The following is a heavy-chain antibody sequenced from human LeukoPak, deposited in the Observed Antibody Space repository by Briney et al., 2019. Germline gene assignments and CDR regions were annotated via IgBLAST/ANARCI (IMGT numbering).Heavy chain of an antibody. CDR2: INPNSGGT. CDR3: ARGVLEMATTP. J-gene: IGHJ3*01. CDR1: GYTFTGYY. Sequence: GASVKVSCKASGYTFTGYYMHWVRQAAGQGLEWMGWINPNSGGTNYAQKFRGSVTMTRDTSSSTDYMELSSLRSDDTAVYYCARGVLEMATTPGGQGTMVTVSS. D-gene: IGHD5-24*01. V-gene: IGHV1-2*02.